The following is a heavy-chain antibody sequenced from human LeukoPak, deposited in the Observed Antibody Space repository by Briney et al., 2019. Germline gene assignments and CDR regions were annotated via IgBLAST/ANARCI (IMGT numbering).Heavy chain of an antibody. CDR1: GFTFSSYW. D-gene: IGHD6-13*01. CDR3: ARDLPGIAAASLYNWFDP. Sequence: GGSLRLSCAASGFTFSSYWMSWVRQAPGKGLEWVANIKQDGSEKYYVDSVKGRFTISRDNAKNSLYLQMNSLGAEDTAVYYCARDLPGIAAASLYNWFDPWGQGTLVTVSS. V-gene: IGHV3-7*01. CDR2: IKQDGSEK. J-gene: IGHJ5*02.